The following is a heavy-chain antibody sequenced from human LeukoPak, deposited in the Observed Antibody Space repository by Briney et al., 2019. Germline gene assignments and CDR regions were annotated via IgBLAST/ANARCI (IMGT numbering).Heavy chain of an antibody. Sequence: SETLSLACTVSGGSISSSSYYWGWIRQPPGKGLEWIGSIYYSGSTYYNPSLKSRVTISADTSKNQFSLKLSSVTAADTAVYYCARHNYDFWSGYYTGSWFDPWGQGTLVTVSS. V-gene: IGHV4-39*01. CDR3: ARHNYDFWSGYYTGSWFDP. J-gene: IGHJ5*02. D-gene: IGHD3-3*01. CDR2: IYYSGST. CDR1: GGSISSSSYY.